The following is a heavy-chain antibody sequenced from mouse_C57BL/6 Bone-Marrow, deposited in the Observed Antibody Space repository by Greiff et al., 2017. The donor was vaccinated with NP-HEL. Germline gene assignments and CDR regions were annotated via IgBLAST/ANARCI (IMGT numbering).Heavy chain of an antibody. CDR3: TVYGYDGDAMDY. D-gene: IGHD2-2*01. CDR2: IRNKANNHAT. J-gene: IGHJ4*01. CDR1: GFTFSDAW. Sequence: EVQGVESGGGLVQPGGSMKLSCAASGFTFSDAWMDWVRQSPEKGLEWVAEIRNKANNHATYYAESVKGRFTISRDDSKSSVYLQMNSLRAEDTGIYYCTVYGYDGDAMDYWGQGTSVTVSS. V-gene: IGHV6-6*01.